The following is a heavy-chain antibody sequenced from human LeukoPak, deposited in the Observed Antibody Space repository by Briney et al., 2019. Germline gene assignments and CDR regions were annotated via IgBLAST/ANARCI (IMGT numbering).Heavy chain of an antibody. CDR3: ARGVVPAAMYAFDI. Sequence: GGSLRLSCAASGFTFSSYVMSWVRQAPGKGLEWVSAISGSGGSTYYADTVKGRFTISRDNSKNTLYLQMNSLRAEDTAVYYCARGVVPAAMYAFDIWGQGTMVTVSS. J-gene: IGHJ3*02. V-gene: IGHV3-23*01. CDR1: GFTFSSYV. CDR2: ISGSGGST. D-gene: IGHD2-2*01.